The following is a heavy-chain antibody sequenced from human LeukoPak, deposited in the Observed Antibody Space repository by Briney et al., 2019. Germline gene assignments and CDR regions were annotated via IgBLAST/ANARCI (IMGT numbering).Heavy chain of an antibody. CDR1: GGAISSYY. V-gene: IGHV4-59*01. Sequence: SETLSLTCTVSGGAISSYYWSWIRQPLGKGLEWIGYIYYTGSTNYNPSLKSRVTISVGTSKNQFSLKLSSVTAADTAVYYCARPSRSISTAGAFDIWGQGTMVTVSS. CDR2: IYYTGST. J-gene: IGHJ3*02. CDR3: ARPSRSISTAGAFDI. D-gene: IGHD3-10*01.